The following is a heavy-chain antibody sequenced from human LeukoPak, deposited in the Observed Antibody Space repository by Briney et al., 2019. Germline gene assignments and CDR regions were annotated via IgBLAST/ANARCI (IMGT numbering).Heavy chain of an antibody. D-gene: IGHD1-26*01. J-gene: IGHJ6*02. CDR1: GFAFSSYS. CDR2: ITSNGGLT. V-gene: IGHV3-64*01. CDR3: ARVTAGATTSNYYYYHMDV. Sequence: GGSLRLSCAGSGFAFSSYSIQWVRQAPGKGLESFSAITSNGGLTYYANSVRGRFTISRDNSKNTLYLQMGSLRAEDMAVYYCARVTAGATTSNYYYYHMDVWGQGTTVTVSS.